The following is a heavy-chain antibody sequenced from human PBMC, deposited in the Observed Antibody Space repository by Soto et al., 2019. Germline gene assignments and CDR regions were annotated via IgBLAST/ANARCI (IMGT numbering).Heavy chain of an antibody. CDR1: GCTFSSYG. CDR3: ARAQGIAARVAYYYYGMDV. J-gene: IGHJ6*02. D-gene: IGHD6-6*01. CDR2: IWYDGSNK. V-gene: IGHV3-33*01. Sequence: GGSLRLSCVASGCTFSSYGMHWVRQAPGKGLEWVEVIWYDGSNKYYADSVKGRFTISRDNSKNTLYLQMNSLRAEDTAVYYCARAQGIAARVAYYYYGMDVWGQGTTVTVSS.